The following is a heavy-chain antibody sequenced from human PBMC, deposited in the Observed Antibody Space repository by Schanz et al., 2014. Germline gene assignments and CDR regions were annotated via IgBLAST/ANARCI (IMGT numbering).Heavy chain of an antibody. CDR1: GGSIRGYY. J-gene: IGHJ2*01. V-gene: IGHV4-59*01. CDR3: ARDGLGADY. CDR2: VHSSGST. Sequence: QVQLQASGPGLVKPSETLSLTCTVSGGSIRGYYCSWIRQPPGKGLEWIGYVHSSGSTNYNSSLKSRVTISVDTSKNQISLRLRSVTEADTAVYYCARDGLGADYWGRGTRVSVSS. D-gene: IGHD4-17*01.